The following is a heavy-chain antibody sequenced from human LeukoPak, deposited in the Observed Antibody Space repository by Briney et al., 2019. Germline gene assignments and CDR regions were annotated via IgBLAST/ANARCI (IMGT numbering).Heavy chain of an antibody. CDR3: ANSRGAHMRHSSSYYFDY. CDR1: GFTFSDSG. Sequence: GRSLRLSCAASGFTFSDSGMYWVRQSPGKGLEWVALIWYDGSNKYYADSVKGRFTISRDNSKNTLYLQMNSLRAEDTAVYYCANSRGAHMRHSSSYYFDYWGQGTLVTVSS. D-gene: IGHD6-6*01. J-gene: IGHJ4*02. V-gene: IGHV3-33*06. CDR2: IWYDGSNK.